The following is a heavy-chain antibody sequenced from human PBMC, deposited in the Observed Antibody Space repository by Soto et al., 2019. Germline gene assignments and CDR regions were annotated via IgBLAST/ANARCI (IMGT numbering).Heavy chain of an antibody. CDR2: INAGNGNT. CDR3: ARGEVLRFSYYLLRYYYGMDV. J-gene: IGHJ6*02. CDR1: GYTFTSYA. Sequence: ASVKVSCKASGYTFTSYAMHWVRQAPGQRLEWMGWINAGNGNTKYSQKFQGRVTITRDTSASTAYMELSSLRSEDTAVYYCARGEVLRFSYYLLRYYYGMDVWGQGTTVTVSS. V-gene: IGHV1-3*01. D-gene: IGHD3-3*01.